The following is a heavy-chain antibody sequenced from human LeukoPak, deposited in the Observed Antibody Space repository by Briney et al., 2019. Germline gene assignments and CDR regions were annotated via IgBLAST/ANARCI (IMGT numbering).Heavy chain of an antibody. V-gene: IGHV1-69*04. Sequence: GASVKVSCKASGGTFSSYAISWVRQAPGQGLEWMGRIIPIFGIANYAQKFQGRVTITADKSTSTAYMELGSLRSEDTAVYYCARQGYCSGGSCTGAHWFDPWGQGTLVTVSS. D-gene: IGHD2-15*01. CDR1: GGTFSSYA. CDR2: IIPIFGIA. CDR3: ARQGYCSGGSCTGAHWFDP. J-gene: IGHJ5*02.